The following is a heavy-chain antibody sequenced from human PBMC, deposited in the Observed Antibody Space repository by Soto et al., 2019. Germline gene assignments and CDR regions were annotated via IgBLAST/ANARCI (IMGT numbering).Heavy chain of an antibody. J-gene: IGHJ4*02. CDR1: GFIFSTYG. Sequence: QVQLVESGGGVVQPGRSLRLSCAASGFIFSTYGMHWVRQAPGKGLEWVAVIWYDGSNKYYADSVRGRFTISRDNSKNTLFLQLNSLRAEDTAVYYCARAVDPFDYWGQGTLVTVSS. V-gene: IGHV3-33*01. CDR3: ARAVDPFDY. CDR2: IWYDGSNK. D-gene: IGHD2-15*01.